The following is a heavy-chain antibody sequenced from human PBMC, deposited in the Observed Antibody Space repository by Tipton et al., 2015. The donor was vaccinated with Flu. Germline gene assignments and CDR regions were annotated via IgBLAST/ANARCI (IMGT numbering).Heavy chain of an antibody. V-gene: IGHV4-38-2*02. J-gene: IGHJ3*02. CDR1: GDSIGSRYF. D-gene: IGHD3-10*01. Sequence: TLSLTCSVSGDSIGSRYFWGWIRQPPGKGLEWIGNIHRSGSTYHNPSLKSRVTISADTSKNQFSLKLTSVTAADTAVYYCARGHKSYGSSPAFDIWGQGTMVSVSS. CDR3: ARGHKSYGSSPAFDI. CDR2: IHRSGST.